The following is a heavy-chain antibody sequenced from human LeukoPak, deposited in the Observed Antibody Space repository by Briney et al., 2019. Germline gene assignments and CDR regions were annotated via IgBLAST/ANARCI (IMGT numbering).Heavy chain of an antibody. Sequence: GGSLRLSCAASGFTFSSYAMSWVRQAPGKGLEWVSAISVSGGYTYYADSVKGRFTISRDNSKNTLYLQMKSLRAGDTAVYYCAKAAGYSFAPSWGQGTLVTVSS. CDR1: GFTFSSYA. D-gene: IGHD6-13*01. V-gene: IGHV3-23*01. CDR3: AKAAGYSFAPS. CDR2: ISVSGGYT. J-gene: IGHJ5*02.